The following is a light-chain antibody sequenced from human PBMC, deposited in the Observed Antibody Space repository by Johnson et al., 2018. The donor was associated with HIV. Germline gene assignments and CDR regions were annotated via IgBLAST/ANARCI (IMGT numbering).Light chain of an antibody. CDR3: GTWDSSLSAGEV. J-gene: IGLJ1*01. V-gene: IGLV1-51*01. CDR1: SSKIGNKY. Sequence: QSVLTQPPSVSAAPGQKVTISCSGSSSKIGNKYVSWYQQLPGTAPKVLIYDNSKRPSGIPDRFSGSKSGTSATLGITGLQTGDEADYYCGTWDSSLSAGEVFGTGTKVTVL. CDR2: DNS.